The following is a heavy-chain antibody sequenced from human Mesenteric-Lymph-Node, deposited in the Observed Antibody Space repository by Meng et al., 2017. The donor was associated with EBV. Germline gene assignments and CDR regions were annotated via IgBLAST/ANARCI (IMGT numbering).Heavy chain of an antibody. CDR2: ISTDESVK. CDR1: GFTLSYYA. Sequence: QVQLVESGGGVVQPGRSLRVSCATSGFTLSYYAMYWVRQAPGKGLEWVAIISTDESVKSYQDSVRGRFTISRDNSKNTLYLQMNSLRAEDTAVYYCAKDQLRYYYDYWGQGTLVTVST. V-gene: IGHV3-30*19. D-gene: IGHD5-24*01. CDR3: AKDQLRYYYDY. J-gene: IGHJ4*02.